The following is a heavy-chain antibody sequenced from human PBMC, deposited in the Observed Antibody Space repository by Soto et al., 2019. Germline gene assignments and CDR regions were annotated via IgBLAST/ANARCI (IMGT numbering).Heavy chain of an antibody. Sequence: GGSLRRSCAASGFTFSSYAMHCVRQAPGKGLEWVAVISYDGSNKYYAYSVKGRFTISRDNSKNTLYLQMNSLRAEDTAVYYCERANNYGDYEVYFDYWGQGTLVTDSS. D-gene: IGHD4-17*01. CDR3: ERANNYGDYEVYFDY. CDR2: ISYDGSNK. CDR1: GFTFSSYA. V-gene: IGHV3-30-3*01. J-gene: IGHJ4*02.